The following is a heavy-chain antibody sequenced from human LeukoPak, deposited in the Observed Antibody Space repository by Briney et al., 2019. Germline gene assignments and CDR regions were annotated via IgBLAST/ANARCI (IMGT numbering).Heavy chain of an antibody. V-gene: IGHV3-21*01. D-gene: IGHD5-24*01. CDR2: ISSSSSYI. Sequence: GGSLRLSCAASGFTFSSYSMNWVRQAPGKGLEWVSSISSSSSYIYHADSVKGRFTISRDNAKNSLYLQMNSLRAEDTAVYYCARDEMVEMATTVGGQGTLVTVSS. CDR3: ARDEMVEMATTV. CDR1: GFTFSSYS. J-gene: IGHJ4*02.